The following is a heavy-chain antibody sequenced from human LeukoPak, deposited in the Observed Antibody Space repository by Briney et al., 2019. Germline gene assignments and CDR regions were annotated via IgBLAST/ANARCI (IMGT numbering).Heavy chain of an antibody. Sequence: PGGSLRLSCAASGFTFSSSTMNWVRQAPGKGLEWVASIGPSGTNKHYAGSLEGRFTISRDNARNSLFLEMNSLRVEDTAVYYCLRGDSRDYWGQGTLSPSPQ. CDR3: LRGDSRDY. CDR2: IGPSGTNK. J-gene: IGHJ4*02. V-gene: IGHV3-21*04. CDR1: GFTFSSST. D-gene: IGHD2-21*01.